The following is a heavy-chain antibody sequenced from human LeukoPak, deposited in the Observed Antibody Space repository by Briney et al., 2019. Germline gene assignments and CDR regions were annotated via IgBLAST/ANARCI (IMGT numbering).Heavy chain of an antibody. CDR2: INPNSGAT. V-gene: IGHV1-2*02. CDR3: ARSESGYDPFDY. D-gene: IGHD5-12*01. CDR1: GYTFTGYY. Sequence: GASVKVSCKAYGYTFTGYYLHWVRQAPGQGLEWMGWINPNSGATKYAQKFQGRVTMTRDTSISTAYMELSRLRSDDTAVYYCARSESGYDPFDYWGQGTLVTVSS. J-gene: IGHJ4*02.